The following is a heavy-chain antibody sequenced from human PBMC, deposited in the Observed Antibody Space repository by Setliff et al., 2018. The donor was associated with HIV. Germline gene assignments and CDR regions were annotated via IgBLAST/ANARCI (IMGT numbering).Heavy chain of an antibody. D-gene: IGHD6-19*01. CDR3: ARPAVLISTDYYYYMDV. CDR2: VIPLFGTE. J-gene: IGHJ6*02. Sequence: VASVKVSCKSSGGTFSSYGVTWVRQAPGQGLEWMGGVIPLFGTEKVAQKFQGRVTTTADESTNTAYMELSSLRSEDTAIYYCARPAVLISTDYYYYMDVWGQGTTVTVSS. V-gene: IGHV1-69*13. CDR1: GGTFSSYG.